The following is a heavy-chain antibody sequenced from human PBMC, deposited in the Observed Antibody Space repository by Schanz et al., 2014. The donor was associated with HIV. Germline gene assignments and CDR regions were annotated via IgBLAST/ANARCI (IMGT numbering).Heavy chain of an antibody. CDR3: AREPLPGNGLYFDY. CDR1: GFPFSSYN. J-gene: IGHJ4*02. Sequence: EVQLVESGGGLVQPGGSLTLSCEASGFPFSSYNMNWVRQAPGKGLEWVSYVRSDGNSMKYADSVKGRFTISRDNGKNSLYLQMASLRDDDTAVYYCAREPLPGNGLYFDYWGQGALVTVSS. CDR2: VRSDGNSM. V-gene: IGHV3-48*02. D-gene: IGHD2-8*01.